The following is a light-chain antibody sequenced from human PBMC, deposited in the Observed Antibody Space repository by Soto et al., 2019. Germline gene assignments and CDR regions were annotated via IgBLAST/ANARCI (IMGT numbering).Light chain of an antibody. J-gene: IGLJ1*01. Sequence: QSVLTQPPSASGTPGQRVTTSCSGNSSNIGSNAVAWYQQLPGTAPKLLIYSNNQRPSGVPDRFSGSKSGTSASLAISGLQSEDEADYYCAAWDDSLNGYVFGTGTKVTVL. CDR3: AAWDDSLNGYV. CDR1: SSNIGSNA. CDR2: SNN. V-gene: IGLV1-44*01.